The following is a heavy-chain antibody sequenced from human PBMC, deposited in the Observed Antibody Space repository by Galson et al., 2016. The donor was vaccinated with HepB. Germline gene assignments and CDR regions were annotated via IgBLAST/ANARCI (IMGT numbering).Heavy chain of an antibody. J-gene: IGHJ6*04. CDR3: ARVGAVAGRRDYYYGMDV. D-gene: IGHD6-19*01. CDR2: INPNSGGT. Sequence: SVKVSCKASGYTFTGYYMHWVRQAPGQGLEWMGWINPNSGGTNYAQKFQGRVTMTRDTSISTAYMELRSLRSDDTAVYYCARVGAVAGRRDYYYGMDVWGKGTAVTVSS. V-gene: IGHV1-2*02. CDR1: GYTFTGYY.